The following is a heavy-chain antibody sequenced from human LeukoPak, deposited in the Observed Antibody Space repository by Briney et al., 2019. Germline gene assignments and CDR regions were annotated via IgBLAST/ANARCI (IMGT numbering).Heavy chain of an antibody. D-gene: IGHD2-2*01. Sequence: GGSLRLSCAASGFTFDDYGMSWVRQAPGKGLEWVSGINWNGGSTGYADSVKGRFTTSRDNAKNSLYLQMNSLRAEDTALYYCARTYYSSTSCYYYYYMDVWGKGTTVTVSS. J-gene: IGHJ6*03. CDR3: ARTYYSSTSCYYYYYMDV. CDR1: GFTFDDYG. V-gene: IGHV3-20*04. CDR2: INWNGGST.